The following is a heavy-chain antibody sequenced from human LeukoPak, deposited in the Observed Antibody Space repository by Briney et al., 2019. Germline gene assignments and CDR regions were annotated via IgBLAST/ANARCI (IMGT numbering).Heavy chain of an antibody. CDR2: ISAYNGNT. J-gene: IGHJ4*02. V-gene: IGHV1-18*01. D-gene: IGHD3-22*01. Sequence: VASVKVSCKASGYTFTSYGISWVRQAPGQGLEWMGWISAYNGNTNYAQKLQGRVTMTTDTSTSTAYMELRSLRSDDTAVYYCARDRESYYDSSGYGYWGQGTLVTASS. CDR1: GYTFTSYG. CDR3: ARDRESYYDSSGYGY.